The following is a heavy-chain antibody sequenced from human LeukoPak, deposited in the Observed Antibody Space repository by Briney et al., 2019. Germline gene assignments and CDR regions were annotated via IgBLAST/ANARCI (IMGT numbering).Heavy chain of an antibody. CDR2: IYYSGST. V-gene: IGHV4-59*08. CDR3: AGGYCSSTSCYSYYYYMDV. D-gene: IGHD2-2*02. Sequence: SETLSLTCTVSGGSISSYCWSWIRQPPGKGLEWIGYIYYSGSTNYNPSLKSRVTISVDTSKNQFSLKLSSVTAADTAVYYCAGGYCSSTSCYSYYYYMDVWGKGTTVTVSS. CDR1: GGSISSYC. J-gene: IGHJ6*03.